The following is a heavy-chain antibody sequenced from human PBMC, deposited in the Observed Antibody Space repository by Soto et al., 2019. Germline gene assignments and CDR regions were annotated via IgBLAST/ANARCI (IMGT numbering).Heavy chain of an antibody. J-gene: IGHJ4*02. CDR3: ARVDSRTTYYFDY. V-gene: IGHV4-34*01. CDR2: INHSGST. Sequence: SETLSLTCAVYGGSFSGYYWSWIRQPPGKGLEWIGEINHSGSTNYNPSLKSRVTISVDTSKNQFSLKLSSVTAADTAVYYCARVDSRTTYYFDYWGQGTLVTVSS. D-gene: IGHD1-1*01. CDR1: GGSFSGYY.